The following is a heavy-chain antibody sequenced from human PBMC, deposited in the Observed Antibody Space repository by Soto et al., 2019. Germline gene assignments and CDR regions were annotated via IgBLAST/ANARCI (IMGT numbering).Heavy chain of an antibody. CDR2: VNGDGGDI. Sequence: EVQLVESGGGLVQPGGSLRLSCAASGFTFSSYWMHWVRQAPGKGLVWVSRVNGDGGDISYADSAKGRFTISRDNAKTTLYLQMNSLRAEDTAVYYGARSTYGSGDGNDYWGQGTLVTVSS. D-gene: IGHD3-10*01. J-gene: IGHJ4*02. CDR3: ARSTYGSGDGNDY. CDR1: GFTFSSYW. V-gene: IGHV3-74*01.